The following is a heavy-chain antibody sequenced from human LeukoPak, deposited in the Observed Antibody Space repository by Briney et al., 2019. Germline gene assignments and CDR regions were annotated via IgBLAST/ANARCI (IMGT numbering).Heavy chain of an antibody. CDR2: INHSGST. Sequence: PSETLSLTCAVYGGSFSGYYWSWIRQPPGKGLEWIGEINHSGSTNYNPSLKSRVTISVDTSKNQFSLKLSSVTAADTAVYYCAREARYYGSGSYYTPPRYFQHWGQGTLVTVSS. CDR3: AREARYYGSGSYYTPPRYFQH. D-gene: IGHD3-10*01. CDR1: GGSFSGYY. V-gene: IGHV4-34*01. J-gene: IGHJ1*01.